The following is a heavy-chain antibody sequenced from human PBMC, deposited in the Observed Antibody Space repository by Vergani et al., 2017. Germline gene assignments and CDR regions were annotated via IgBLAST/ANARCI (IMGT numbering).Heavy chain of an antibody. Sequence: QVQLVESGGGVVQPGRSLRLSCAASGFTFSSYAMHWVRQAPGKGLEWVAVISYDGSNKYYADSVKGRFTISRDNSKNTLYLQMNSLRAEDTAVYYCARYLPGPRYSSSREGLWGQGTLVTVSS. J-gene: IGHJ4*02. D-gene: IGHD6-13*01. CDR2: ISYDGSNK. V-gene: IGHV3-30-3*01. CDR1: GFTFSSYA. CDR3: ARYLPGPRYSSSREGL.